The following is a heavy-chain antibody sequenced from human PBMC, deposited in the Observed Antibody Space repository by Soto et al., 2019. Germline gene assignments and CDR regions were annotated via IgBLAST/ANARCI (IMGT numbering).Heavy chain of an antibody. CDR1: GFTFSSYG. V-gene: IGHV3-30*18. D-gene: IGHD2-2*01. J-gene: IGHJ6*02. Sequence: GGSLRLSCAASGFTFSSYGMHWVRQAPGKGLEWVAVISYDGSNKYYADSVKGRLTISRDNSKNTLYLQINSLRAEDTAVYYCAKGQHCSTTSCYFYYYGVDVWGQGTTVTVSS. CDR2: ISYDGSNK. CDR3: AKGQHCSTTSCYFYYYGVDV.